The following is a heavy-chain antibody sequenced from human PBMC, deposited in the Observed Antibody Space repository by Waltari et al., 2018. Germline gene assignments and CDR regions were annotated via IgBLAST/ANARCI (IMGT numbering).Heavy chain of an antibody. Sequence: QVQLVESGGGVVQPGRSLRLSCAASGFTFSSYAMHWVRQAPGKGREWVAVIAYDGSNKYYADSVKGRFTISRDNSKNTLYLQMNSLRAEDTAVYYCASRDGYNSRVFDYWGQGTLVTVSS. J-gene: IGHJ4*02. CDR1: GFTFSSYA. CDR3: ASRDGYNSRVFDY. D-gene: IGHD1-1*01. CDR2: IAYDGSNK. V-gene: IGHV3-30-3*01.